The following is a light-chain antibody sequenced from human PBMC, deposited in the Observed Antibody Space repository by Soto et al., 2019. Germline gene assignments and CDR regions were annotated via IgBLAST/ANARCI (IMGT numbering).Light chain of an antibody. CDR3: QQSYSTPPT. CDR1: QSISSY. Sequence: DIQMTQSPSSLSASVGDRVTITCRASQSISSYLNLYQQKPGKAPKLLIYAASSLQSGVPSRFSGSGSGTDFTLTISSLQPEDFATYYWQQSYSTPPTFGQGTKVEIK. V-gene: IGKV1-39*01. CDR2: AAS. J-gene: IGKJ1*01.